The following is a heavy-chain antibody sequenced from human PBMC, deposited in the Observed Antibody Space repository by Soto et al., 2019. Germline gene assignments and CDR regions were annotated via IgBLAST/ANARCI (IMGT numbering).Heavy chain of an antibody. CDR1: VFTCSSYW. D-gene: IGHD3-9*01. Sequence: GALRLSCAASVFTCSSYWMSWVRQAPGKGLEWVANIKKDGIEKYYVDSVKGRFTISRDNAKNSLYLQMNSLRAEDTAVYYGAREGGFWRYCDWLSQDNHFDYWGQGTLVTVSS. CDR3: AREGGFWRYCDWLSQDNHFDY. J-gene: IGHJ4*02. CDR2: IKKDGIEK. V-gene: IGHV3-7*03.